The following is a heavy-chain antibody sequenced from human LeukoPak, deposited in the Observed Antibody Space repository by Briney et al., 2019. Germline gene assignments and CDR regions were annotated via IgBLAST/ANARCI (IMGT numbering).Heavy chain of an antibody. Sequence: SETLSLTCTVSGGSFSIYYWSWIRQPPGKGLEWIGHISYSGSTNYNPSLKSRVTVSIDTSKNQFSLKLSSVTAADTAVYYCARVYGSGYDFRGAFDIWGQGTMVTVSS. CDR2: ISYSGST. D-gene: IGHD5-12*01. V-gene: IGHV4-59*01. CDR3: ARVYGSGYDFRGAFDI. CDR1: GGSFSIYY. J-gene: IGHJ3*02.